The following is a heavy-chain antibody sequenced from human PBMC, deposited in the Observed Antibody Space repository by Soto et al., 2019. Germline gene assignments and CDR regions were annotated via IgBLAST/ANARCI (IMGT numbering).Heavy chain of an antibody. D-gene: IGHD6-19*01. CDR3: AKEVIAVAGHYFDY. CDR2: ISGNGGST. Sequence: GGSLSLSCAASGFTFSSYAMSWVRQAPGKGLEWVSAISGNGGSTYYADSLKGRFTISRDNSKNTPYLQMNSLRAEDTAVYYCAKEVIAVAGHYFDYWGQGTLVTVSS. V-gene: IGHV3-23*01. J-gene: IGHJ4*02. CDR1: GFTFSSYA.